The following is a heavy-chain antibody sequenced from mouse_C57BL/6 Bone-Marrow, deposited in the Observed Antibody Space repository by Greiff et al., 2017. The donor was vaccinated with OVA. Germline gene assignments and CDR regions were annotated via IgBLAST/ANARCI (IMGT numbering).Heavy chain of an antibody. CDR3: ARGGKRFDY. CDR2: ISDGGSYT. CDR1: GFTFSSYA. V-gene: IGHV5-4*01. Sequence: EVQLVESGGGLVKPGGSLKLSCAASGFTFSSYAMSWVRQTPEKRLEWVATISDGGSYTYYPDNVKGRFTISRDNAKNNLYLQMSHLKSEDTAMYYCARGGKRFDYWGQGTTLTVSS. J-gene: IGHJ2*01.